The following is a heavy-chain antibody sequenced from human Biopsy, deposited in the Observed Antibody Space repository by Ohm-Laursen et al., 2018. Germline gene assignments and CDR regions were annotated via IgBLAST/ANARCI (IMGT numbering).Heavy chain of an antibody. J-gene: IGHJ1*01. D-gene: IGHD4-23*01. Sequence: GTLSLTCTVSGCSFTGHYWSWIRQPPGKGLEWIGHISHTGYTSYKSSLKSRVTISLDTSRKHFSLRLTSLAAADTAVYYCARGSNEYGGLYFPHWGQGTLVTVSS. CDR3: ARGSNEYGGLYFPH. CDR1: GCSFTGHY. CDR2: ISHTGYT. V-gene: IGHV4-59*11.